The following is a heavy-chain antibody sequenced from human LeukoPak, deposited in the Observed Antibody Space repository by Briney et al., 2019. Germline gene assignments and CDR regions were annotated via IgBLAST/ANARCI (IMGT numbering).Heavy chain of an antibody. V-gene: IGHV1-69*04. CDR1: GGTFSSYA. CDR2: IIPILGIA. J-gene: IGHJ6*02. Sequence: GASVKVSCKASGGTFSSYAISWVRQAPGQGLEWMGRIIPILGIANYAQKFQGRVTITADKSTSTAYMELSSLRSEDTAVYYCAREALNPPVTVVNWAGYYYGMDVWGQGTTVTVSS. D-gene: IGHD4-23*01. CDR3: AREALNPPVTVVNWAGYYYGMDV.